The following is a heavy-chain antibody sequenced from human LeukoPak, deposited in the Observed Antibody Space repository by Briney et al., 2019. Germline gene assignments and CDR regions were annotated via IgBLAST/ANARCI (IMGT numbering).Heavy chain of an antibody. CDR3: ARSSQVAPTSFDY. J-gene: IGHJ4*02. V-gene: IGHV4-59*01. Sequence: PSETLSLTCTVSGGSISSYYWSWIRQPPGKGLEWIGYIYYSGSTNYNPSLKSRVTISVDTSKNQFSLKLSSVTAADTAVYYCARSSQVAPTSFDYWGQGTLVTVSS. D-gene: IGHD5-12*01. CDR2: IYYSGST. CDR1: GGSISSYY.